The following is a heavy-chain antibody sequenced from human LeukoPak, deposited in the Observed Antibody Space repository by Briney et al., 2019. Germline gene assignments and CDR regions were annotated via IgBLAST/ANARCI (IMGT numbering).Heavy chain of an antibody. V-gene: IGHV4-61*08. CDR3: ASGYYLDAFDI. D-gene: IGHD3-22*01. Sequence: SETLSLTCTVSGGFISSGGYYWSWIRQHPGKGLEWIGYIYYSGSTNYNPSLKSRVTISVDTSKNQFSLKLSSVTAADTAVYYCASGYYLDAFDIWGQGTMVTVSS. J-gene: IGHJ3*02. CDR1: GGFISSGGYY. CDR2: IYYSGST.